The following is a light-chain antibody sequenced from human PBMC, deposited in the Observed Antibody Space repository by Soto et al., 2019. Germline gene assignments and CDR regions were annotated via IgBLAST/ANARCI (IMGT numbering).Light chain of an antibody. CDR3: QQLRSYPST. Sequence: IQVTQSPSSLSASVGDRVTITCRASQDISSYLAWYQQKPGKAPTLLIYAASTLQSGVPSRFGGSGFGTDFTLTISSLQAEDFASYYCQQLRSYPSTLGGATKVDIK. V-gene: IGKV1-9*01. J-gene: IGKJ4*01. CDR1: QDISSY. CDR2: AAS.